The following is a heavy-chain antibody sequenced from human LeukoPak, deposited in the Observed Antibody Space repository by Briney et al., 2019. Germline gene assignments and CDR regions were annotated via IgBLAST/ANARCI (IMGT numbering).Heavy chain of an antibody. CDR3: ARAGYGSGNDAFDI. J-gene: IGHJ3*02. Sequence: SETLSLTCAVSGGSISSSNWWSWVRQPPGKGLEWIGEIYHSGSINYNPSLKSRVTISVDKSKNQFSLKLSSVTAADTAVYYCARAGYGSGNDAFDIWGQGTMVTVSS. CDR2: IYHSGSI. CDR1: GGSISSSNW. D-gene: IGHD3-10*01. V-gene: IGHV4-4*02.